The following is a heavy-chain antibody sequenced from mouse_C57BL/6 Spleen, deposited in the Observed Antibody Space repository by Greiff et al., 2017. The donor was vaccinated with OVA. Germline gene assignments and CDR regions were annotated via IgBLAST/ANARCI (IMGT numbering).Heavy chain of an antibody. Sequence: QVQLQQSGAELVKPGASVKISCKASGYAFSSYWMNWVKQRPGKGLEWIGQIYPGDGDTNYNGKFKGKATLTADKSSSTAYMQLSSLTSEDSAVYFCAGSGLPGDFDYWGQGTTLTVSS. CDR2: IYPGDGDT. V-gene: IGHV1-80*01. CDR1: GYAFSSYW. CDR3: AGSGLPGDFDY. D-gene: IGHD2-2*01. J-gene: IGHJ2*01.